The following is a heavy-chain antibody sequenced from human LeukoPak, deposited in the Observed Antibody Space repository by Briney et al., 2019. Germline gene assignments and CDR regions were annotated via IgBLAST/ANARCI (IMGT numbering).Heavy chain of an antibody. V-gene: IGHV4-59*13. J-gene: IGHJ4*02. CDR3: ARDDSSGYFGY. CDR2: IYYSGST. D-gene: IGHD3-22*01. CDR1: GGSISSYY. Sequence: SETLSLTCTVSGGSISSYYWSWIRQPPGKGLEWIGYIYYSGSTNYNPSLKSRVTISVDTSKNQFPLKLSSVTAADTAVYYCARDDSSGYFGYWGQGTLVTVSS.